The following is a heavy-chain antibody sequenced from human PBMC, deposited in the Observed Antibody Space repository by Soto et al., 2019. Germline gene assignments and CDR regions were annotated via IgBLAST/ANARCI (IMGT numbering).Heavy chain of an antibody. Sequence: SETLSLTCTVAGGSISSYYCSWIRQPAGKGLEWIGRVYTSGSSNTGSTKYNPAFKSRVTMSVDLSKDQFSLKLTSLTAADTAVYYCASRYCTTTSCYDNWFDPWGQGTLVTVSS. J-gene: IGHJ5*02. D-gene: IGHD2-2*01. CDR2: VYTSGSSNTGST. CDR3: ASRYCTTTSCYDNWFDP. V-gene: IGHV4-4*07. CDR1: GGSISSYY.